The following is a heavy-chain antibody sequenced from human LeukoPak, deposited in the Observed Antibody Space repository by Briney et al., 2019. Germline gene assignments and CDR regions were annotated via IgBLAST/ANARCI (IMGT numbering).Heavy chain of an antibody. D-gene: IGHD2-15*01. V-gene: IGHV4-59*01. CDR1: GGSISSYY. CDR3: ARELSGGYGMDV. Sequence: PSETLSLTCTVSGGSISSYYGSWIRQPPGKGLEGIGYIYYSGSTNYNPSLKSRVTISAETSKNQFSLKLSSVTAADTAVYYCARELSGGYGMDVWGQGTTVTVSS. CDR2: IYYSGST. J-gene: IGHJ6*02.